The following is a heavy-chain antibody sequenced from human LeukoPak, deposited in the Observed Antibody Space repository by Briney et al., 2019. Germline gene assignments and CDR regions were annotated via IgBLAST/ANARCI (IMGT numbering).Heavy chain of an antibody. D-gene: IGHD6-19*01. J-gene: IGHJ4*02. CDR2: FDPEDGET. CDR1: GYTLTELS. V-gene: IGHV1-24*01. CDR3: ATRNNRISDHSSGWPGGDY. Sequence: ASVKVSCKVSGYTLTELSMHWVRQAPGKGLEWMGGFDPEDGETICAQKFQGRVTMTEDTSTDTAYMELSSLRSEDTAVYYCATRNNRISDHSSGWPGGDYWGQGTLVTVSS.